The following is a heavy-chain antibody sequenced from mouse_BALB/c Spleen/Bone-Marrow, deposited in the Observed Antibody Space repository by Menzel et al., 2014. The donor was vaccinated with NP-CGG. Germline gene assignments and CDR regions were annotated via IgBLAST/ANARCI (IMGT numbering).Heavy chain of an antibody. D-gene: IGHD2-2*01. CDR1: GFTFTDFY. CDR2: IRNKANGYTT. V-gene: IGHV7-3*02. CDR3: ARDGYDDY. J-gene: IGHJ2*01. Sequence: EVQLVESGGCLVEAGGSLRLSCATSGFTFTDFYMSLVRQPPGKALEWLGFIRNKANGYTTEYSASVKGRFTISRDNTQSILYLQMNTLRAEDSATYYGARDGYDDYWGQGTPLTVSS.